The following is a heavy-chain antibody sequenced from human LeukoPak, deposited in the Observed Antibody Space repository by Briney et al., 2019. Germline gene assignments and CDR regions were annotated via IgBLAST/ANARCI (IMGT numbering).Heavy chain of an antibody. CDR2: ISWNSGSI. CDR1: GFTFDDYA. Sequence: PGGSLRLSCAASGFTFDDYAMHWVRQAPGKGLEWVSGISWNSGSIGYADSVKGRFTISRDNAKNSLYLQMNSLRAEDTALYYCAKDLEDTMIALGVWGQGTMVTVSS. CDR3: AKDLEDTMIALGV. D-gene: IGHD3-22*01. J-gene: IGHJ3*01. V-gene: IGHV3-9*01.